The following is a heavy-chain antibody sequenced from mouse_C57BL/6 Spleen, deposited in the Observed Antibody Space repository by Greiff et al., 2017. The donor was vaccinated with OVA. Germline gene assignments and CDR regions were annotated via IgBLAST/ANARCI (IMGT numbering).Heavy chain of an antibody. CDR1: GYTFTSYW. J-gene: IGHJ2*01. D-gene: IGHD2-3*01. CDR3: ARSGDGYWDY. CDR2: IDPSDSYT. V-gene: IGHV1-69*01. Sequence: QVQLKQPGAELVMPGASVQLSCKASGYTFTSYWMHWVKQRPGQGLEWIGEIDPSDSYTNYNQKFKGKSTLTVDKSSSTAYMQLSSLTSEDSAVYYCARSGDGYWDYWGQGTTLTVSS.